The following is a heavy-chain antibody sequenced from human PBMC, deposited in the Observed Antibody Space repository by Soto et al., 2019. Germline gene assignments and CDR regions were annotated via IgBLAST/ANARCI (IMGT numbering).Heavy chain of an antibody. CDR3: ARDSDPWYCSSTSCSHRYYYYYGMDV. Sequence: SVKVSCKASGGTFSSYAISWVRQAPGQGLEWMGGIIPIFGTANYAQKFQGRVTIPADESTSTAYMELSSLRSEDTAVYYCARDSDPWYCSSTSCSHRYYYYYGMDVWGQGTTVTVSS. CDR1: GGTFSSYA. V-gene: IGHV1-69*13. CDR2: IIPIFGTA. J-gene: IGHJ6*02. D-gene: IGHD2-2*01.